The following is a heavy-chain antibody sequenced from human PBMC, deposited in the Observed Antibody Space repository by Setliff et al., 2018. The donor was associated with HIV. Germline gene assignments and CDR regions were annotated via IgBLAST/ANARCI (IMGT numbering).Heavy chain of an antibody. Sequence: ASETLSLTCDVSGYSMKNGYWWGWVRQPPGKGLEWIGTIYLTGHTFYNPSLKIRVTMSVDTSKNQFSLRLSSVTAADTAVYYCARHDSGGYYSLDPWGQGTLVTVSS. CDR3: ARHDSGGYYSLDP. D-gene: IGHD3-22*01. J-gene: IGHJ5*02. CDR2: IYLTGHT. V-gene: IGHV4-38-2*01. CDR1: GYSMKNGYW.